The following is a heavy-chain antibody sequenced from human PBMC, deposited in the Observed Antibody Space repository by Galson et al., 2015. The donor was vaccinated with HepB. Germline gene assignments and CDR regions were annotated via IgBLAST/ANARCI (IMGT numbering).Heavy chain of an antibody. CDR1: GFTFSDYY. J-gene: IGHJ2*01. CDR2: ISSSGSTI. D-gene: IGHD1-26*01. V-gene: IGHV3-11*01. Sequence: SLRLSCAASGFTFSDYYMSWIRQAPGKGLEWVSYISSSGSTIYYADSVKGRFTISRDNAKNSLYLQMNSLRAKDTAVYYCARIYRLKNWYFDLWGRGTPVTVSS. CDR3: ARIYRLKNWYFDL.